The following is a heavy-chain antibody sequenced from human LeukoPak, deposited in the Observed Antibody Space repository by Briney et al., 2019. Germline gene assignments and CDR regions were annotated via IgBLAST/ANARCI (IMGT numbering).Heavy chain of an antibody. CDR1: GYSFTGYY. CDR3: ARDGNLDY. Sequence: ASVKVSCKASGYSFTGYYMHWVGQAPGKGLEWMGWISPNSGDTNYAQKFQGRVTMTRDTSISTAYMEVSGLRSDDTAVYYCARDGNLDYWGQGTLVTVSS. CDR2: ISPNSGDT. J-gene: IGHJ4*02. V-gene: IGHV1-2*02.